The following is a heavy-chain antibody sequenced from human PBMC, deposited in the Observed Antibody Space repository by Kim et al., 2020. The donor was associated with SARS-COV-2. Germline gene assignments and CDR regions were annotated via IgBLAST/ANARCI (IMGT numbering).Heavy chain of an antibody. CDR2: I. J-gene: IGHJ4*02. Sequence: IYYADSVRGPFTISRDTDKNSLYLQMNSLGAEDTAVYYCARGPNYSPFDYWGQGTLVTVSS. CDR3: ARGPNYSPFDY. D-gene: IGHD4-4*01. V-gene: IGHV3-48*03.